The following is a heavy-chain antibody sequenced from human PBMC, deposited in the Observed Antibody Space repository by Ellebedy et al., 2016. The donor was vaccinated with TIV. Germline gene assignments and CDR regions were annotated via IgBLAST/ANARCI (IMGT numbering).Heavy chain of an antibody. CDR1: GFIFSNYN. Sequence: PGGSLRLSCEASGFIFSNYNMNWVRQSPGKGLEWVSSIRSTGSDKYYAESVKGRFTISRDNAQNTLFLQMNSLRAEDTAVYYCARDKSLTMIALDYWGQGTLVTVSS. CDR3: ARDKSLTMIALDY. CDR2: IRSTGSDK. D-gene: IGHD3-22*01. J-gene: IGHJ4*02. V-gene: IGHV3-21*06.